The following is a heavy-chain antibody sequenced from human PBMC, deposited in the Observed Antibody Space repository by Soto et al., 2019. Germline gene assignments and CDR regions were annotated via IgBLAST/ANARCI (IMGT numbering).Heavy chain of an antibody. J-gene: IGHJ4*02. D-gene: IGHD5-18*01. Sequence: SVKVSFKASGGTFSSYAISWLRQAPGQGLEWMGGIIPIFGTANYAQKFQGRVTITADKSTSTAYMELSSLRSEDTAVYYCVDSFGYSYGHYYFDYWGQGTLVTVSS. CDR1: GGTFSSYA. CDR3: VDSFGYSYGHYYFDY. V-gene: IGHV1-69*06. CDR2: IIPIFGTA.